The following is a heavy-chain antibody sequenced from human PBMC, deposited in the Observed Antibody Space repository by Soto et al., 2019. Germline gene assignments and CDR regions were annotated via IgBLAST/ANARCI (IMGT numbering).Heavy chain of an antibody. CDR1: GFTFSNYA. V-gene: IGHV3-23*01. CDR2: MSGSAGSI. D-gene: IGHD6-19*01. Sequence: EVQLLESGGGLVQPGGSLRLSCAASGFTFSNYAMSWVRQAPGKVLEWVSTMSGSAGSIYYADSVKGRFTISRDNSKNTLYLQMNSLRAEDTAIFYCARQYNSAWYGCLDYRGQGTLVTVSS. CDR3: ARQYNSAWYGCLDY. J-gene: IGHJ4*02.